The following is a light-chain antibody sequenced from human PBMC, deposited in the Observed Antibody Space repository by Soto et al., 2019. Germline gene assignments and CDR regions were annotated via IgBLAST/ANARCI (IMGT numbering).Light chain of an antibody. Sequence: QSVLTQPPSASGTPGQRVTISCSGSNSNIGSNNVYRYQQLPGTAPKLLIYRNNQQPSGVPDLFSGYTAGTAASLAISGLRSEDEAYYYCAAWDDILSVVFGGGTKLTVL. CDR2: RNN. CDR3: AAWDDILSVV. CDR1: NSNIGSNN. J-gene: IGLJ2*01. V-gene: IGLV1-47*01.